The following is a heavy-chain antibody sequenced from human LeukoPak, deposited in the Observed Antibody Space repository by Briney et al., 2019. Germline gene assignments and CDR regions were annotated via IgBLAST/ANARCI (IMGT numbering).Heavy chain of an antibody. CDR1: GGSISSYY. CDR2: IYYSGST. CDR3: ARVPKPSVRWELLAFDY. V-gene: IGHV4-59*01. J-gene: IGHJ4*02. D-gene: IGHD1-26*01. Sequence: KPSETLSLTCTVSGGSISSYYWSWIRQPPGKGLEWIGYIYYSGSTNYNPSLKSRVTISVDTSKSQFSLKLSSVTAADTAVYYCARVPKPSVRWELLAFDYWGQGTLVTVSS.